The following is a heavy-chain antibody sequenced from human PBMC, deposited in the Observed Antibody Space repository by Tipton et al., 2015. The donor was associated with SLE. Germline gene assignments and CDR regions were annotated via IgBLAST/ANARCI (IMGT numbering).Heavy chain of an antibody. CDR2: IFYTGTT. V-gene: IGHV4-59*12. D-gene: IGHD2-8*02. CDR1: GGSISSYY. CDR3: ARRGSLGFCSGGICFDWYFDL. Sequence: TLSLTCAVSGGSISSYYWSWIRQPPGKGLEWIGSIFYTGTTNYSPSLKSRVTISLDTSKNQFSLKLSSVTAADTAVYYCARRGSLGFCSGGICFDWYFDLWGRGTLVTVSS. J-gene: IGHJ2*01.